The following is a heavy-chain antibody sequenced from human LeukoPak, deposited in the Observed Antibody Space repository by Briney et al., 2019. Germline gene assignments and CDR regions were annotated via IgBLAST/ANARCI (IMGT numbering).Heavy chain of an antibody. CDR2: INHGGST. Sequence: SETLSLTCAVYGGSFSGYYWSWIRQSPGKGLEWIGEINHGGSTNYNPSFKSRLTISVDTSKNQFSLKLSSVTAADTAVYYCTRITSYYYDSSGYQLMDYWGRGTLVTVSS. CDR1: GGSFSGYY. CDR3: TRITSYYYDSSGYQLMDY. V-gene: IGHV4-34*01. J-gene: IGHJ4*02. D-gene: IGHD3-22*01.